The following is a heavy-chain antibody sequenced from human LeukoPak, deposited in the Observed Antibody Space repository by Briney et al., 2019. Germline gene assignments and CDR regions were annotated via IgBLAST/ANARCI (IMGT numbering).Heavy chain of an antibody. D-gene: IGHD3-10*01. Sequence: GGSLRLSCAASGFTFSSYGMHWVRQAPGKGLEWVAFIRYDGSNKYYADSVKGPFTISRDNSKNTLYLPMNSLRAEDTAVYYCAKDLSPAMVRGVFDYWGQGTLVTVSS. CDR1: GFTFSSYG. CDR3: AKDLSPAMVRGVFDY. J-gene: IGHJ4*02. V-gene: IGHV3-30*02. CDR2: IRYDGSNK.